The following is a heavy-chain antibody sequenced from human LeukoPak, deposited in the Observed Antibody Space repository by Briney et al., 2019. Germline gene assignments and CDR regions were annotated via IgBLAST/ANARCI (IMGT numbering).Heavy chain of an antibody. J-gene: IGHJ3*02. CDR3: AKLTNYDFWSGYFDAFDI. CDR1: GFTFSSYG. V-gene: IGHV3-30*02. CDR2: IRYDGSNK. D-gene: IGHD3-3*01. Sequence: GGSLRLSCAASGFTFSSYGMHWVRQAPGKGLEWVAFIRYDGSNKYYADSVKGRFTISRDNSKNTLYLQMNSLRAEDTAVYYCAKLTNYDFWSGYFDAFDIWGQGTMVTVSS.